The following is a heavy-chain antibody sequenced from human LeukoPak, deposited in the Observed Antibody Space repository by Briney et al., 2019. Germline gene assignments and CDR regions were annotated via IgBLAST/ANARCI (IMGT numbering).Heavy chain of an antibody. CDR2: ISNDGSKK. V-gene: IGHV3-30*04. Sequence: GGSLRLSCVGSGFTFSSYAMNWVRQAPGKGPEWVAVISNDGSKKYYADSVKGRFTISRDNSKNTLSLQVSSLRTEDTAVYYCAKDRYSYAFEYSDSWGQGTLVTVSS. CDR1: GFTFSSYA. CDR3: AKDRYSYAFEYSDS. J-gene: IGHJ4*02. D-gene: IGHD5-18*01.